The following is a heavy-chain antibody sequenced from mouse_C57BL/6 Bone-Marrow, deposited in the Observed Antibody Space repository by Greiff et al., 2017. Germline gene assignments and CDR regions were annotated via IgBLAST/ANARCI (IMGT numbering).Heavy chain of an antibody. J-gene: IGHJ4*01. CDR1: GFSFTSYG. CDR2: IWRGGST. CDR3: RSDGSSFYAMDY. Sequence: QVQLQQSGPGLVQPSQSLSITCTVSGFSFTSYGVHWVRQSPGKGLEWLGVIWRGGSTAYNAAFMTRLSITKDNSKSQYFLKMNILQADDTAIYYCRSDGSSFYAMDYWGQGTSVTVSS. V-gene: IGHV2-5*01. D-gene: IGHD1-1*01.